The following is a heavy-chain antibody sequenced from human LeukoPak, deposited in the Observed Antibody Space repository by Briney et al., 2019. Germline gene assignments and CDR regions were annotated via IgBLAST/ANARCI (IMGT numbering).Heavy chain of an antibody. CDR3: ARQGSRYWYFDL. CDR2: IYYSGST. CDR1: GYSIGSGYD. Sequence: SETLSLTCVVSGYSIGSGYDWGWIRQPPGRGLEWIGSIYYSGSTNYNPSLKSQVTISVDTSKNQFSLTLSSVTATDTAVYYCARQGSRYWYFDLWGRGTLVTVSS. V-gene: IGHV4-38-2*01. J-gene: IGHJ2*01. D-gene: IGHD3-10*01.